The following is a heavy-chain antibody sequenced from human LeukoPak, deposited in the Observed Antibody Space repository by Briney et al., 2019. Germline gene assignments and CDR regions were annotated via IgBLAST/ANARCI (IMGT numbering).Heavy chain of an antibody. J-gene: IGHJ4*02. V-gene: IGHV3-30-3*01. CDR1: GFTFSSYA. CDR3: ARGVWIQLWPYFDY. Sequence: GGALRLSCAASGFTFSSYAMHWVRQAPGKGLEWVAVISYDGSNKYYADSVKGRFTISRDNSKNTLYLQMNSLRAEDTAVYYCARGVWIQLWPYFDYWGQGTLVTVSS. D-gene: IGHD5-18*01. CDR2: ISYDGSNK.